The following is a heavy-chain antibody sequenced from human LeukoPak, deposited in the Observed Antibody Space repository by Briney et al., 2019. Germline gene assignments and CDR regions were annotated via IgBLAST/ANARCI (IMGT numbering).Heavy chain of an antibody. CDR1: GGSISSYY. V-gene: IGHV4-59*08. J-gene: IGHJ3*02. Sequence: PSETLSLTCTVSGGSISSYYWSWIRQPPGKGLEWFGYIYYSGSTNYNPSLKSRVTISVDTSKNQFSLKLSSVTAADTAVYYCARLWGDAFDIWGQGTMVTVSS. D-gene: IGHD3-16*01. CDR3: ARLWGDAFDI. CDR2: IYYSGST.